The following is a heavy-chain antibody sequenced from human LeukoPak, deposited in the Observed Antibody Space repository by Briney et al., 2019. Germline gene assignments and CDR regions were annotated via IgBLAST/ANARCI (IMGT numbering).Heavy chain of an antibody. V-gene: IGHV3-23*01. Sequence: PGGSLRLSCAASGFTFSSYAMSWVRQAPGKGLEWVSAISGSGGSTYYADSVKGRFTISRDNSKNTLYLQMNSLRAEDTAVYYCARSPVGATYPELLTFDYWGQGTLVTVSS. CDR1: GFTFSSYA. CDR2: ISGSGGST. D-gene: IGHD1-26*01. J-gene: IGHJ4*02. CDR3: ARSPVGATYPELLTFDY.